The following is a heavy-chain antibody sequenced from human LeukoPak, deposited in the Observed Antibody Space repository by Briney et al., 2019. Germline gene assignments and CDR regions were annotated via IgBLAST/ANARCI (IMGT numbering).Heavy chain of an antibody. J-gene: IGHJ4*02. CDR2: IYFSGGT. D-gene: IGHD3-22*01. CDR3: AKADYDSEFDY. Sequence: SETLSLTCTVSGDSISSSNCYWGWIRQPPGKGLEWIGSIYFSGGTYYNASLKSRVTISVDTSKNQFSLKLSSVTAADTAVYYCAKADYDSEFDYWGQGTLVAVSS. CDR1: GDSISSSNCY. V-gene: IGHV4-39*07.